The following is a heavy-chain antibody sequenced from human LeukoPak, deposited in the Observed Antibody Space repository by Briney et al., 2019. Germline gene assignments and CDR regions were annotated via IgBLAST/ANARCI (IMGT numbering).Heavy chain of an antibody. CDR1: GFTFSSYG. V-gene: IGHV3-23*01. CDR3: AKDRGLWFGELFLPNWFDP. J-gene: IGHJ5*02. Sequence: PGGSLRLSCAASGFTFSSYGMSWVRQAPGKGLEWVSAISGSGGSTYYADSVKGRFTISRDNSKNTLYLQMNSLRAEDTAVYYCAKDRGLWFGELFLPNWFDPWGQGTLVTVSS. D-gene: IGHD3-10*01. CDR2: ISGSGGST.